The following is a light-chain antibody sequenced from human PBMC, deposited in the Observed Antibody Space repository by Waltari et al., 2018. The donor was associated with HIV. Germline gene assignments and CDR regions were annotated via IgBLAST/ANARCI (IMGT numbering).Light chain of an antibody. Sequence: QSVLTQPPSVSAAPGQRITISCTGNSSKIGADYSVHLSQQVPGSAPKLLIYLNHNRPAGVPARFSGSRSGSSASLAITGLRPEDEADYYCQSHDSSLSGSSVFGGGTTLTVL. CDR2: LNH. V-gene: IGLV1-40*01. J-gene: IGLJ2*01. CDR3: QSHDSSLSGSSV. CDR1: SSKIGADYS.